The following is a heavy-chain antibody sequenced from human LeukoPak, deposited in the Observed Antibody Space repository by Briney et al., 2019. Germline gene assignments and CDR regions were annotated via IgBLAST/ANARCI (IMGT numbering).Heavy chain of an antibody. D-gene: IGHD6-13*01. V-gene: IGHV3-30*18. CDR3: AKDSPPGSSTWYFQH. Sequence: PGGSLRLSCAASGFTFSSYGMHWVRQAPGKGLEWVAVISYDGSKKYYADSVKGRFTISRDNSKNTLYLQMNSLRAEDTAVYYCAKDSPPGSSTWYFQHWGQGTLVTVSS. CDR2: ISYDGSKK. CDR1: GFTFSSYG. J-gene: IGHJ1*01.